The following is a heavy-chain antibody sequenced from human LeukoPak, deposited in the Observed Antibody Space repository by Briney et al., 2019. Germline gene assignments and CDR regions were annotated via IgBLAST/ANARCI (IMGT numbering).Heavy chain of an antibody. Sequence: PGGSLRLSCAASGFTFSSYGMHWVRQAPGKGLEWVAVISYDGSNKYYADSVKGRFTISRDNSKNTLYLQMNSLRAEDTAVYYCAKDQIPRRVVPAMELDYWGQGTLVTVSS. CDR1: GFTFSSYG. V-gene: IGHV3-30*18. CDR3: AKDQIPRRVVPAMELDY. J-gene: IGHJ4*02. D-gene: IGHD2-2*01. CDR2: ISYDGSNK.